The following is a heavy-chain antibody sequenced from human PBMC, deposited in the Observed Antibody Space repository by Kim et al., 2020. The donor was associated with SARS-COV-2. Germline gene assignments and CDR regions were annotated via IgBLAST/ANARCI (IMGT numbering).Heavy chain of an antibody. CDR1: GGSISSSSYY. V-gene: IGHV4-39*01. J-gene: IGHJ4*02. D-gene: IGHD5-18*01. Sequence: SETLSLTCTVSGGSISSSSYYWGWIRQPPGKGLEWIGSIYYSGSTYYNPSLKSRVTISVDTSKNQFSLKLSSVTAADTAVYYCARHRRPIHVDTAMREPMAHDYWGQGTLVTVSS. CDR2: IYYSGST. CDR3: ARHRRPIHVDTAMREPMAHDY.